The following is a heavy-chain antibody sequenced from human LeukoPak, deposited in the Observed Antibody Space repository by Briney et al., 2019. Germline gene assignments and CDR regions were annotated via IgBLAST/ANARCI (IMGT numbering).Heavy chain of an antibody. J-gene: IGHJ4*02. D-gene: IGHD2-2*02. CDR1: GVSISSSDW. V-gene: IGHV4-4*02. Sequence: PSGTLSLTCVVSGVSISSSDWWSWVRQPPGKGLEWIGEIYHSGSTNYNPSLKSRVTISVDRSKNQFSLKLSSVTAADTAVYYCARVWGRAAAIRDTFDYWGQGTLVTVSS. CDR3: ARVWGRAAAIRDTFDY. CDR2: IYHSGST.